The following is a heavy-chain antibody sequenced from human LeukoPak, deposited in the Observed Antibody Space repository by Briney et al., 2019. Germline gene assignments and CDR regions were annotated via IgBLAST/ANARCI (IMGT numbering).Heavy chain of an antibody. D-gene: IGHD6-13*01. Sequence: PSETLSLTCTVSGASITSSGYYWGWIRQPPGKGLEWIGTIHHSGSTYYNPSLKSRVTISIDTSKNQFSLKLSSMTAADTAVYYCAREVSTKAAGGTLFSHWFDTWGQGTLVPVSS. CDR2: IHHSGST. CDR1: GASITSSGYY. J-gene: IGHJ5*02. CDR3: AREVSTKAAGGTLFSHWFDT. V-gene: IGHV4-39*07.